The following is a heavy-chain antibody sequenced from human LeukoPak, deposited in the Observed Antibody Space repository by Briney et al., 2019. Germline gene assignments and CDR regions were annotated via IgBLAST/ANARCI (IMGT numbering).Heavy chain of an antibody. CDR3: ARGRGYGDADFDY. Sequence: SVKVSCKASGGTFSSFAISWVRQAPGQGLEWMGGIIPIFGTANYAQKFQGRVTITADKSTSTAYMELSSLRSEDTAVYYCARGRGYGDADFDYWGQGTLVTVSS. D-gene: IGHD4-17*01. J-gene: IGHJ4*02. CDR1: GGTFSSFA. V-gene: IGHV1-69*06. CDR2: IIPIFGTA.